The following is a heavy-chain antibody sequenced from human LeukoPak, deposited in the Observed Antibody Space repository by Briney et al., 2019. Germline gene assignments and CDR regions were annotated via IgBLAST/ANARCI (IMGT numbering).Heavy chain of an antibody. Sequence: GRSLRLSCAASGFTFDDYAMHWVRQAPGKGLEWVSVIYSGGSTYYADSVKGRFTISRDNSKNTLYLQMNSLRAEDTAVYYCAREVGPFHQLDYWGQGTLVTVSS. D-gene: IGHD5-24*01. CDR1: GFTFDDYA. V-gene: IGHV3-53*01. CDR3: AREVGPFHQLDY. CDR2: IYSGGST. J-gene: IGHJ4*02.